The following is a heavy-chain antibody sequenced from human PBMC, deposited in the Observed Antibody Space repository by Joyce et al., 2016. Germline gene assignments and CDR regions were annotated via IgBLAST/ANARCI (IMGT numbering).Heavy chain of an antibody. CDR1: GYTFNGYS. CDR3: ARDGAARPRGSFDY. J-gene: IGHJ4*02. CDR2: INPNRGGT. Sequence: QMQLVQSGAEVKKPGASVKVSCKASGYTFNGYSMHWVRQAPGQGLEGRGWINPNRGGTNYAQKFQGRVTRTRDTSISTACMELSRLGSDDTAVYYCARDGAARPRGSFDYWGQGTRVTVSS. V-gene: IGHV1-2*02. D-gene: IGHD6-6*01.